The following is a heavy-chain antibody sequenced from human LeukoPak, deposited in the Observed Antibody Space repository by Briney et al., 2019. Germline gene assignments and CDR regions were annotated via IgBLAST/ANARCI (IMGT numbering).Heavy chain of an antibody. CDR1: GYTLTELS. V-gene: IGHV1-24*01. D-gene: IGHD5-12*01. CDR3: AIIVATTRHLDY. CDR2: FDPEDGET. Sequence: ASVKVSCKVSGYTLTELSMHWMRQAPGKGLEWMGGFDPEDGETIYAQKFQGRVTMTEDTSTGTAYMELSSLRSEDTAVYYCAIIVATTRHLDYWGQGTLVTVSS. J-gene: IGHJ4*02.